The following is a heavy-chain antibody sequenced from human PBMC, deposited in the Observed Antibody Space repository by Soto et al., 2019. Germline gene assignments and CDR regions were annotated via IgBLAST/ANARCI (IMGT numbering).Heavy chain of an antibody. CDR2: INPSGGST. CDR1: GYTFTSYY. J-gene: IGHJ6*03. D-gene: IGHD3-9*01. V-gene: IGHV1-46*03. CDR3: ARKGDSGLTDYYYYMDV. Sequence: ASVKVSCKASGYTFTSYYMHWVRQAPGQGLEWMGIINPSGGSTSYAQKFQGRVTMTRDTSTSTVYMELSSLRSEDTAVYYCARKGDSGLTDYYYYMDVWGKGTTVTVSS.